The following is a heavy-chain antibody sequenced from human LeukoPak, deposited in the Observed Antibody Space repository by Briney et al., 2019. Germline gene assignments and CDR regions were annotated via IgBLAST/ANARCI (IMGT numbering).Heavy chain of an antibody. D-gene: IGHD5-12*01. Sequence: PGGSLRLSCAVSGLTFSSYWMTWVRQAPGKGLEWEANIKQDGSDTYSVDSVKGRFTISRDNAENSLYLEMNSLRVEDTAVYYCATSGYSGYGIDYWGQGTLVAVSS. CDR1: GLTFSSYW. CDR2: IKQDGSDT. J-gene: IGHJ4*02. CDR3: ATSGYSGYGIDY. V-gene: IGHV3-7*03.